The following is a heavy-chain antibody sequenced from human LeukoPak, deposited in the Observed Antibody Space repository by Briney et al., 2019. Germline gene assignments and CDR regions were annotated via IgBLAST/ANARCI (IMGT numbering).Heavy chain of an antibody. V-gene: IGHV3-53*01. CDR3: AGLGSYYWFDP. CDR2: IYSSGGT. Sequence: GGSLRLSCAASGFTVSGNHMSWVRQAPGKGLEWVSVIYSSGGTHYPDSVKGQFTIFRDNSKNTVYLQMNTLRAEDTAVYFCAGLGSYYWFDPWGQGTLVTVSS. CDR1: GFTVSGNH. D-gene: IGHD3-10*01. J-gene: IGHJ5*02.